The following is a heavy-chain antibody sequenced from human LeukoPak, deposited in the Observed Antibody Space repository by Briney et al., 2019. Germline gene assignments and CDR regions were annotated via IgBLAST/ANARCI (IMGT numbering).Heavy chain of an antibody. CDR1: GGSISSGGYY. V-gene: IGHV4-39*01. J-gene: IGHJ4*02. D-gene: IGHD2-2*02. Sequence: SETLSLTCTVSGGSISSGGYYWSWIRQHPGKGLEWIGSIYYSGSTYYNPSLKSRVTISVDTSKNQFSLKLSSVTAADTAVYYCARIPAAIGYSDYWGQGTLVTVSS. CDR3: ARIPAAIGYSDY. CDR2: IYYSGST.